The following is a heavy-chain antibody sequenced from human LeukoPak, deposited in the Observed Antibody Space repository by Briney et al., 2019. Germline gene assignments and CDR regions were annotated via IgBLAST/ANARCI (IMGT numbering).Heavy chain of an antibody. CDR1: GFTFSSYG. CDR3: ARGPSKRSGSYFGSTAAGYYFDY. J-gene: IGHJ4*02. Sequence: PGRSLRLSCAASGFTFSSYGMHWVRQAPGKGLEWVAVIWYDGSNKYYADSVKGRFTISRDNSKNTLYLQMNSLRAEDTAVYYCARGPSKRSGSYFGSTAAGYYFDYWGQGTLVTVSS. V-gene: IGHV3-33*01. CDR2: IWYDGSNK. D-gene: IGHD3-10*01.